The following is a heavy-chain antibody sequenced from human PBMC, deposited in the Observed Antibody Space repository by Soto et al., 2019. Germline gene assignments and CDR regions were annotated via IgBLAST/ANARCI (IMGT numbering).Heavy chain of an antibody. D-gene: IGHD2-2*01. V-gene: IGHV3-30*18. CDR1: GFTFSSYG. Sequence: GGSLRLSCAASGFTFSSYGMHWVRQAPGKGLEWVAVISYDGSNKYYADSVKGRFTISRDNSKNTLYLQMNSLRAEDTAVYYCAKAVLEYRKSTSCLSLNWFDPWGQGSLVTVSS. J-gene: IGHJ5*02. CDR3: AKAVLEYRKSTSCLSLNWFDP. CDR2: ISYDGSNK.